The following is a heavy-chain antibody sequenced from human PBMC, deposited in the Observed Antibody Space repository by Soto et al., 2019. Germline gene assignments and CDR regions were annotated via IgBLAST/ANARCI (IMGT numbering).Heavy chain of an antibody. CDR1: GFTFSSYA. D-gene: IGHD3-3*01. Sequence: EVQLLESGGGLVQPGGSLRLSCAASGFTFSSYAMSWVRQAPGKGLVWVSAISGSGGSTYYADSVKGRFTISRDNSKNTLYLQMNSLRAEDTAVYYCYTYYDFWSGYPYYYYMDVWGKGTTVTVSS. J-gene: IGHJ6*03. CDR3: YTYYDFWSGYPYYYYMDV. CDR2: ISGSGGST. V-gene: IGHV3-23*01.